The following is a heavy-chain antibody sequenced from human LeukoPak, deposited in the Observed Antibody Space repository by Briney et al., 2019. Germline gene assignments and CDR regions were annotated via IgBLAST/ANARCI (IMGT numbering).Heavy chain of an antibody. CDR2: ISSNSIYV. Sequence: PGGSLRLSCAASGFTFSSYSMNWVRQAPGKGLEWVSSISSNSIYVFYADSMKGRFTISRDNAKNSLYLQMNSLRAEDTALYYCAKSFGSSWHNWFDPWGQGTLVTVSS. J-gene: IGHJ5*02. V-gene: IGHV3-21*04. CDR3: AKSFGSSWHNWFDP. CDR1: GFTFSSYS. D-gene: IGHD6-13*01.